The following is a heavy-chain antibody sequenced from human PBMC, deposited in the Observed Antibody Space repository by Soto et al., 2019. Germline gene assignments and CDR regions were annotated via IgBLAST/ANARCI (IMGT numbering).Heavy chain of an antibody. D-gene: IGHD2-15*01. CDR2: ISYDGSNK. CDR1: GFTFSSYA. J-gene: IGHJ6*02. CDR3: ARDVVPALNYYYGMDV. V-gene: IGHV3-30-3*01. Sequence: QVQLVESGGGVVQPGRSLRLSCAASGFTFSSYAMHWVRQAPGKGLEWVAVISYDGSNKYYADSVKGRFTISRDNSENTLYLHMNSLRAEDTAVYYCARDVVPALNYYYGMDVWGQGTTVTVSS.